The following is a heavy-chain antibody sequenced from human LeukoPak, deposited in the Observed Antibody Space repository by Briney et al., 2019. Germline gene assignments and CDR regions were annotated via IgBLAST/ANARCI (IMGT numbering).Heavy chain of an antibody. CDR1: SGSMRSSSYY. J-gene: IGHJ4*02. Sequence: SETLSLTCTVSSGSMRSSSYYWGWIRQSPGKGLEWIASIYYGGNTYHNPSLKSRVTVSVDTSKQQFSLALNSVTAADTAVYYCARHHTSNWYYFDYWGQGTLVTVSS. D-gene: IGHD6-13*01. CDR3: ARHHTSNWYYFDY. V-gene: IGHV4-39*01. CDR2: IYYGGNT.